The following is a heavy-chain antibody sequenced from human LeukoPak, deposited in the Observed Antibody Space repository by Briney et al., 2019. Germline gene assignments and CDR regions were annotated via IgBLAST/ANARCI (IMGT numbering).Heavy chain of an antibody. CDR3: TRDLTIFGVVKNSDV. J-gene: IGHJ6*04. D-gene: IGHD3-3*01. V-gene: IGHV3-73*01. CDR2: IRSKANSYAT. Sequence: GGSLRLSCAASGFTFSGSAMHWVRQASGKGLEWVGRIRSKANSYATAYAASGKGRFTISRDDSKNTAYLQMNSLKTEDTAVYYCTRDLTIFGVVKNSDVWGKGTTVTVSS. CDR1: GFTFSGSA.